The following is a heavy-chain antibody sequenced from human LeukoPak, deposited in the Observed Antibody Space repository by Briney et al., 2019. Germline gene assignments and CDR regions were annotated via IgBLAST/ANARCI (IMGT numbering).Heavy chain of an antibody. V-gene: IGHV1-69*13. D-gene: IGHD5-18*01. Sequence: SVKLSCKASGGTFTSYANSWVRQAPGQGLERMGGIIPIFGTANYAKQFQGRVTITADESTNTAYMELNSLRSEGTAVCYCARGLRDGYYYFDCWGQGTLVTVSS. CDR1: GGTFTSYA. J-gene: IGHJ4*02. CDR2: IIPIFGTA. CDR3: ARGLRDGYYYFDC.